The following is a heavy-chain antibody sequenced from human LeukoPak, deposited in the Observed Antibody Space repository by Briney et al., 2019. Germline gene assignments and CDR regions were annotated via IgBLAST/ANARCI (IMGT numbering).Heavy chain of an antibody. CDR1: GFTFSSYG. V-gene: IGHV3-23*01. D-gene: IGHD3-22*01. J-gene: IGHJ4*02. CDR2: ISGSGGST. Sequence: PGGSLRLSCAASGFTFSSYGMSWVRQAPGKGLEWVSAISGSGGSTYYADSVKGRFTISRDNSKNTLYLQMNSLRAEYTAVYYCAKELTMIVVVPGHTVDYWGQGTLVTVSS. CDR3: AKELTMIVVVPGHTVDY.